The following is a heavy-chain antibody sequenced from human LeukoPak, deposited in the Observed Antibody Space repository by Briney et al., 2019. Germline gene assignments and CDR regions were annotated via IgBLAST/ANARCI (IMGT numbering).Heavy chain of an antibody. Sequence: GEALKISCKGSGYSFTSYWIGWVRQMPGKGLGWVGIIYPGDSDTRYSPSFQGQVTISADKSISTAYLQWSSLKASDTAMYYCARAYCGGDCYYYYYGMDVWGQGTTVTVSS. D-gene: IGHD2-21*02. CDR2: IYPGDSDT. CDR1: GYSFTSYW. V-gene: IGHV5-51*01. J-gene: IGHJ6*02. CDR3: ARAYCGGDCYYYYYGMDV.